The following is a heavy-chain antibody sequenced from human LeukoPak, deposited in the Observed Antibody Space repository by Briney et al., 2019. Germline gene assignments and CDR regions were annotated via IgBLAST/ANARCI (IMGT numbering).Heavy chain of an antibody. CDR3: ASSPSGSYYFPLDY. V-gene: IGHV1-18*01. D-gene: IGHD1-26*01. CDR1: GYTFTSYG. J-gene: IGHJ4*02. Sequence: EASVKVSCKASGYTFTSYGISWVRQAPGQGLEWMGWISAYNGNTNYAQKLQGRVTMTTDTSTSTAYMELRSLGSDDTAVYYCASSPSGSYYFPLDYWGQGTLVTVFS. CDR2: ISAYNGNT.